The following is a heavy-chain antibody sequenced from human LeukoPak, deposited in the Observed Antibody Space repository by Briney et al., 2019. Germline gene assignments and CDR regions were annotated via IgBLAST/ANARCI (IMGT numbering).Heavy chain of an antibody. CDR3: ARANTYYYDSSGYSVDY. J-gene: IGHJ4*02. Sequence: GGSLRLSCEASGFAFSTYWMHWVRQGPGKGLVWVSRSNTDGSETTYADSVKGRFIISKDNAKNTLYLQMNSLRPEDTAIYYCARANTYYYDSSGYSVDYWGQGTLVTVSS. V-gene: IGHV3-74*01. CDR1: GFAFSTYW. D-gene: IGHD3-22*01. CDR2: SNTDGSET.